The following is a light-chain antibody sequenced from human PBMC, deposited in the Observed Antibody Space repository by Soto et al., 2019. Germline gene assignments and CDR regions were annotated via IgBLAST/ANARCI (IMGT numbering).Light chain of an antibody. Sequence: QSALTQPASVSGSPGQSITISCTGTNRDVGGYNYVSWYQHHPGKAPKLMIYEVSNRPSGVSNRFSGSKSGNTASLTISGLQAEDEADYYCSSYTSTSPVLFGGGTKLTVL. V-gene: IGLV2-14*01. CDR2: EVS. J-gene: IGLJ2*01. CDR3: SSYTSTSPVL. CDR1: NRDVGGYNY.